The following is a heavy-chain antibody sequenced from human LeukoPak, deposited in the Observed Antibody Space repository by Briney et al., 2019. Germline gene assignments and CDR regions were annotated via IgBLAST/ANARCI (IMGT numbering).Heavy chain of an antibody. J-gene: IGHJ5*02. CDR2: ISSSGSTI. CDR3: AREEVTLIENWFDP. CDR1: GFTFSDYY. D-gene: IGHD4-11*01. Sequence: GGSLRLSCAASGFTFSDYYMSWIRQAPGKGLEWVSYISSSGSTIYYADSVKGRFTISRDNAKNSLYLQMNSLRAEDTAVYYCAREEVTLIENWFDPWGQGTLVTVSS. V-gene: IGHV3-11*01.